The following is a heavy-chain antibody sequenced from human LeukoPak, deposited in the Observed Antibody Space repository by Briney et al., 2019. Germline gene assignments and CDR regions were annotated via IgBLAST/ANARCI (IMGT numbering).Heavy chain of an antibody. V-gene: IGHV1-2*02. D-gene: IGHD5-18*01. CDR2: INPNSGGT. Sequence: ASVTVSCKASGHKFIAYYMHWVRQAPGQGLEWLGWINPNSGGTHYAQKFQGRVTMTRDTSISTAYMELRRLRSDDTAVYYCTQHLDGQLWIFDYWGQGTLVTVSS. J-gene: IGHJ4*02. CDR3: TQHLDGQLWIFDY. CDR1: GHKFIAYY.